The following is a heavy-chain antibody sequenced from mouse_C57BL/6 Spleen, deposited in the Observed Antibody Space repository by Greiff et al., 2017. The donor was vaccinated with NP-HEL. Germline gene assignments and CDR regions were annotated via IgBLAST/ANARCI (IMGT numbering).Heavy chain of an antibody. J-gene: IGHJ3*01. CDR2: IDPSDSYT. Sequence: QVQLQQSGAELVKPGASVKLSCKASGYTFTSYWMQWVKQRPGQGLEWIGEIDPSDSYTNYNQKFKGKATLTVDTSSSTAYMQLSSLTSEDSAVYYCARGYYGSSSFAYWGQGTLVTVSA. D-gene: IGHD1-1*01. CDR1: GYTFTSYW. CDR3: ARGYYGSSSFAY. V-gene: IGHV1-50*01.